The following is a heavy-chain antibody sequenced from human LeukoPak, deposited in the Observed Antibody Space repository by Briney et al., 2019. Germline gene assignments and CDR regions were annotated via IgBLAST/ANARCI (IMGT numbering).Heavy chain of an antibody. D-gene: IGHD3-22*01. J-gene: IGHJ4*02. CDR1: GYTFTSYG. V-gene: IGHV1-18*01. CDR2: ISAYNGNT. Sequence: GALVKVSCRASGYTFTSYGITWVRQAPGQGLEWMGWISAYNGNTNYAQKLKGRVTMTTDTSTSTAYMELRSLRSDDTAVYYCARSPMIVVVTDFDYWGQGTLVTVSS. CDR3: ARSPMIVVVTDFDY.